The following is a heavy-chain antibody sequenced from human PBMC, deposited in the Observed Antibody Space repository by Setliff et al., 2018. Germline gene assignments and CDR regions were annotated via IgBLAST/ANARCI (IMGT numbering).Heavy chain of an antibody. CDR3: ARSVGGLGEIPRAYYYHMDV. D-gene: IGHD3-10*01. Sequence: ASVKVSCKASGYPLTAYYIHWVRQAPGQGLEWMGWISPHTGVTNYEQKFQGRVAMTRDTSINTAYMELSSLRYDDTAVYYCARSVGGLGEIPRAYYYHMDVWGNGTMVTVSS. CDR1: GYPLTAYY. V-gene: IGHV1-2*02. CDR2: ISPHTGVT. J-gene: IGHJ6*03.